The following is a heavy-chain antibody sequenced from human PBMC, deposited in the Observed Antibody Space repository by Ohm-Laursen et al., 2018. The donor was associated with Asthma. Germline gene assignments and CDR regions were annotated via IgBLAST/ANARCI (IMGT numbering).Heavy chain of an antibody. D-gene: IGHD2-2*01. J-gene: IGHJ6*02. CDR1: GFTFSSYG. Sequence: SLRLSCAASGFTFSSYGMHWVPQAPGKGLEWVAVISYDGSNKYYADSVKGRFTISRDNSKNTLYLQMNSLRAEDTAVYYCARDPTRTYYYYYGMDVWGQGTTVTVSS. CDR3: ARDPTRTYYYYYGMDV. V-gene: IGHV3-30*03. CDR2: ISYDGSNK.